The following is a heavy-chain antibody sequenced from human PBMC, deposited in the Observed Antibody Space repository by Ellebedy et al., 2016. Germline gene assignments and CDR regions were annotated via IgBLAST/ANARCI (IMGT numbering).Heavy chain of an antibody. Sequence: SETLSLTCAVYGGPFSGYYWNWIRQPPGKGLEWIGNISYSGSTDYNPSLKIRVIISVDTSKNQFSLKLSSVTAADSAVYSCGRAGNYGQVDVWGQGTTVTVSS. V-gene: IGHV4-34*09. CDR2: ISYSGST. J-gene: IGHJ6*02. CDR1: GGPFSGYY. D-gene: IGHD3-22*01. CDR3: GRAGNYGQVDV.